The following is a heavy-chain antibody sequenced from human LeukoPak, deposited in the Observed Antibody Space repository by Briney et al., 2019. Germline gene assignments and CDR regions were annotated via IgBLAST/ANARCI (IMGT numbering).Heavy chain of an antibody. CDR1: SGYISNRNYD. D-gene: IGHD3-10*01. J-gene: IGHJ4*02. V-gene: IGHV4-39*01. CDR3: ERYYGSGRDTDY. CDR2: IFYYGSP. Sequence: SETLSLTCTVTSGYISNRNYDWGGIRHPPGKGLEGLRSIFYYGSPDYNPSLKRRVTHSLNTCNNQFSLKVNSVTAAETAVYFCERYYGSGRDTDYWGQGTLVTVSS.